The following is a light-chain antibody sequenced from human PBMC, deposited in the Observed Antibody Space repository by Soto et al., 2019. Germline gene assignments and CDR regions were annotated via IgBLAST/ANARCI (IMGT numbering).Light chain of an antibody. CDR3: AAWDDSLSGRWV. CDR2: TNN. Sequence: QSVLTQPPSASGAPRQRVTISCSGRSSNIGSNAVNWYQQLPGAAPKLLIHTNNQWPSGVPDRFSGSKSGTSASLAISGLQSEDEADYYCAAWDDSLSGRWVFGGGTKVTVL. V-gene: IGLV1-44*01. J-gene: IGLJ3*02. CDR1: SSNIGSNA.